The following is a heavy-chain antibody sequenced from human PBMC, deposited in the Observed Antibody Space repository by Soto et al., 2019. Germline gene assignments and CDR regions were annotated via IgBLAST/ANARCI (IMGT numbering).Heavy chain of an antibody. D-gene: IGHD6-19*01. CDR2: IRSKAYGGTT. Sequence: GGYPGLSCTASGFTFGDYAMSWFRQAPGKGLEWVGFIRSKAYGGTTEYAASVKGRFTISRDDSKSIAYLQMNSLKTEDTAVYYCTRARSSCWSRDYYSSYGMDFWGQGTSVTVSS. V-gene: IGHV3-49*03. CDR1: GFTFGDYA. J-gene: IGHJ6*02. CDR3: TRARSSCWSRDYYSSYGMDF.